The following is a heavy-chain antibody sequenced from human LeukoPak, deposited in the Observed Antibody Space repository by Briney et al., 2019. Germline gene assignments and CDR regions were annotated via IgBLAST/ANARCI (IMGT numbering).Heavy chain of an antibody. V-gene: IGHV3-33*01. J-gene: IGHJ4*02. D-gene: IGHD3-16*02. CDR2: IWYDGSNK. CDR1: GFTFSSYG. CDR3: ARESSGEEEVSVFDY. Sequence: GRSLRLSCAASGFTFSSYGMHWVRQAPGKGLEWVAVIWYDGSNKYYADSVKGRFTISRDNSKNTLYLQMNSLRAEDTAVYYCARESSGEEEVSVFDYWGQGTLVTVSS.